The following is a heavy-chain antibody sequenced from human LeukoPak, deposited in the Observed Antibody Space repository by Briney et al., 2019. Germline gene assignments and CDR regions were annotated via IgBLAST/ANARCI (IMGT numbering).Heavy chain of an antibody. D-gene: IGHD6-13*01. CDR3: AREIRSYSSSWSPLRYFDL. J-gene: IGHJ2*01. V-gene: IGHV4-59*01. CDR2: IYYSGST. CDR1: GGSISSYY. Sequence: SETLSLTCTVSGGSISSYYWSWIRQPPGKGLEWIGYIYYSGSTNYNPSLKSRVTISVDTSKNQFSLKLSSVTAADTAVYYCAREIRSYSSSWSPLRYFDLWGRGTLVTVSS.